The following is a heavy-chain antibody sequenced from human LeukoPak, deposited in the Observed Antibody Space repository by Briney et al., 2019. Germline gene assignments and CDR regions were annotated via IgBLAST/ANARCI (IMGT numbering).Heavy chain of an antibody. CDR3: ATPGIAAAGSPFDI. J-gene: IGHJ3*02. CDR2: INHSGST. Sequence: PSETLSLTCAVYGGSFSGYYWSWIRQPPGKGLEWIGEINHSGSTNYNPSLKSRVTISVDTSKNQFSLKLSSVTAADTAVYYCATPGIAAAGSPFDIWGQGTMVTVSS. V-gene: IGHV4-34*01. CDR1: GGSFSGYY. D-gene: IGHD6-13*01.